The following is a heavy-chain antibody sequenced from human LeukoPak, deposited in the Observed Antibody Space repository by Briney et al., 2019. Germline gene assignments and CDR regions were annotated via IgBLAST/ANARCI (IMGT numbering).Heavy chain of an antibody. J-gene: IGHJ4*02. D-gene: IGHD5-18*01. CDR1: GGSISSGSYY. V-gene: IGHV4-61*02. Sequence: PSQTLSLTCTVSGGSISSGSYYWSWIRQPAGKGLEWIGRIYTSGSTNYNPSLKSRVTISVDTSKNQFSLKLSSVTTADTAVYYCARGQSGYSYGYRGAEIDHWGQGTLVTVSS. CDR2: IYTSGST. CDR3: ARGQSGYSYGYRGAEIDH.